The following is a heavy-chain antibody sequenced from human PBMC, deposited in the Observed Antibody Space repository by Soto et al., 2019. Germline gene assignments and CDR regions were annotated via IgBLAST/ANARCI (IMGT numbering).Heavy chain of an antibody. J-gene: IGHJ4*02. CDR1: GFTLRNYG. CDR3: AKDRDISRALDY. D-gene: IGHD3-10*01. Sequence: QVQLVESGGGVVQPGRSLRLSCAASGFTLRNYGMHWVRQAPGKGLEWVALISYDGSNKYNADSVKGRFTISRDKSKNTPYLQMNSLRAEDTAVYYRAKDRDISRALDYWGQGSLVSVSS. V-gene: IGHV3-30*18. CDR2: ISYDGSNK.